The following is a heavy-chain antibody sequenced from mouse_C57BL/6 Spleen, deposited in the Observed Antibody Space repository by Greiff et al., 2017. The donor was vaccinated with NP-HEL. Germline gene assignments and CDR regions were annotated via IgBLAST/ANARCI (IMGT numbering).Heavy chain of an antibody. Sequence: EVKLMESGPGLVKPSQSLSLTCSVPGYSITSGYYWNWIRQFPGNKLEWMGYISYDGSNNYNPSLKNRISITRDTSKNQFFLKLNSVTTEDTATYYCARGDGYYDFDYWGQGTTLTVSS. CDR2: ISYDGSN. D-gene: IGHD2-3*01. J-gene: IGHJ2*01. CDR1: GYSITSGYY. V-gene: IGHV3-6*01. CDR3: ARGDGYYDFDY.